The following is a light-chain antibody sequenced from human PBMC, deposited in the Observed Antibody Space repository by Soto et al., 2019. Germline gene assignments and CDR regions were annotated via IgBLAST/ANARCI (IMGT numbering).Light chain of an antibody. CDR2: GNS. CDR1: SSNIGAGYD. J-gene: IGLJ2*01. Sequence: QSVLTQPPSVSGAPGQRVTISCTGSSSNIGAGYDVHWYQQLPGTAPKLLISGNSNRPSGVPDRFSCSKSGTSASLAITGLQAEDEADYYCQSYDSSLSAVVFGGGTKLTVL. CDR3: QSYDSSLSAVV. V-gene: IGLV1-40*01.